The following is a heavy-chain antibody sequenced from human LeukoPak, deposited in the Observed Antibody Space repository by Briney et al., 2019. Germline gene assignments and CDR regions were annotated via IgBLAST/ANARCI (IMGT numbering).Heavy chain of an antibody. CDR2: IKKDGSEK. J-gene: IGHJ4*02. Sequence: GESLRLSCAASGFTFSKFWMSWVRQTPGKGLEWVANIKKDGSEKNHADSVKGRFTISRDNSKNTLYLQMNSLRAEDTAVYYCAKDGEDEMGYPYYFDYWGQGTLVTVSS. CDR3: AKDGEDEMGYPYYFDY. D-gene: IGHD5-18*01. V-gene: IGHV3-7*01. CDR1: GFTFSKFW.